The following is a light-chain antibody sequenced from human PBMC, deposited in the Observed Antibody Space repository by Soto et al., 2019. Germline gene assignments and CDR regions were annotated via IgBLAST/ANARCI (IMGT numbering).Light chain of an antibody. CDR2: EVS. CDR1: SSDVGGYNY. CDR3: VVWDSSLSAAV. V-gene: IGLV2-8*01. J-gene: IGLJ2*01. Sequence: QSVLTQPPSASGSPGQSVTISCTGTSSDVGGYNYVSWYQQHPGKAPKLMIYEVSKRPSGVPDRFSGSKSGNTASLTVSGLQAEDEADYYCVVWDSSLSAAVFGGGTKLTVL.